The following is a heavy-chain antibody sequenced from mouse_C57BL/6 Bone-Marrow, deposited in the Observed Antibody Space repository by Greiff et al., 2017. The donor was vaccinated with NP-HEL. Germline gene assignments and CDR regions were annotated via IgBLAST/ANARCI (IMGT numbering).Heavy chain of an antibody. J-gene: IGHJ3*01. CDR2: IYPGSGST. CDR3: ASFFDYSWCAY. Sequence: QVQLQQPGAELVKPGASVKMSCKASGYTFTSYWITWVKQRPGQGLEWIGAIYPGSGSTTYNEKFKSKATLTVDTSSSTAYMQLSSLTSEDSAVYYCASFFDYSWCAYWGQGTLVTVSA. CDR1: GYTFTSYW. V-gene: IGHV1-55*01. D-gene: IGHD2-4*01.